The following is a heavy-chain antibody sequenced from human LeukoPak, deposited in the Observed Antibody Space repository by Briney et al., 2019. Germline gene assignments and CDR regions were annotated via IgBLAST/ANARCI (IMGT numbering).Heavy chain of an antibody. CDR2: IKADGSDK. J-gene: IGHJ4*02. Sequence: GGSLRLSCAASGFTFRASWMTWVRQAPGEGLEWVAHIKADGSDKYYVDSVTGRFTISRDNTKNSLYLQMSSLRAEDTAVYYCATWGNAWEFDYWGQGTLVSVSS. V-gene: IGHV3-7*05. CDR1: GFTFRASW. CDR3: ATWGNAWEFDY. D-gene: IGHD1-26*01.